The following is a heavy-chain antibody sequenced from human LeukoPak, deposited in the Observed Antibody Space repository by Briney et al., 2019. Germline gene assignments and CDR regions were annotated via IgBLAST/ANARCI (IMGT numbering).Heavy chain of an antibody. D-gene: IGHD3-16*01. Sequence: GRSLRLSCAASGFTLSNYGMHWVRQAPGKGLEWVAVISYDGSNKYYGDSVKGRFTISRDNSKNTLNLQMNSLRAEDTAVYYCAKVVGDGTYYYYGVDVWGQGTTVTVSS. CDR1: GFTLSNYG. CDR2: ISYDGSNK. J-gene: IGHJ6*02. CDR3: AKVVGDGTYYYYGVDV. V-gene: IGHV3-30*18.